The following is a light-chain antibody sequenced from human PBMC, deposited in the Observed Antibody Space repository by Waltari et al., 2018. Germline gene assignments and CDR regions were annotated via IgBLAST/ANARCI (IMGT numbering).Light chain of an antibody. CDR1: SSNIRTNT. CDR2: INN. CDR3: AAWDDSLKGWV. V-gene: IGLV1-44*01. J-gene: IGLJ3*02. Sequence: QSVLTQPPSASGTPGQRVTISCSGSSSNIRTNTVNWYQQLPGTAPNLLIHINNHRPSCVPDRFSVSKSGTSASLAIIWLLSEDEADYYCAAWDDSLKGWVFGGGTKLTVL.